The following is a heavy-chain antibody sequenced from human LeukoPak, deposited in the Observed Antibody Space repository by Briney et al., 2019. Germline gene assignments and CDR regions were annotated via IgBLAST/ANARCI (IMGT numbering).Heavy chain of an antibody. CDR3: AKDLTKWPSRMIDY. CDR1: GFTFDDYA. D-gene: IGHD2-8*01. Sequence: GRXLRLSCAASGFTFDDYAMHWVRQAPGKGLEGVSGISWNSGSIVYADSVKGRFTISRDNAKNSLYLQMNSLRAQDMALYYCAKDLTKWPSRMIDYWGQGTLVTVSS. CDR2: ISWNSGSI. V-gene: IGHV3-9*03. J-gene: IGHJ4*02.